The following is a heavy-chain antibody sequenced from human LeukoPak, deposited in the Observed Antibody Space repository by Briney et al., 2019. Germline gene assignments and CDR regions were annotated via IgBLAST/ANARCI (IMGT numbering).Heavy chain of an antibody. J-gene: IGHJ5*02. Sequence: SETLSLTCTVSGGSINSHYGSWIRQPPGKGLEWIGYIHYSGITKYNPPLKSRVIISVDTSKNQFSLKLSSVTAADTAVYYCAREGDSSSWPSWFDPWGLGTLVTVSS. D-gene: IGHD6-13*01. CDR1: GGSINSHY. CDR3: AREGDSSSWPSWFDP. V-gene: IGHV4-59*11. CDR2: IHYSGIT.